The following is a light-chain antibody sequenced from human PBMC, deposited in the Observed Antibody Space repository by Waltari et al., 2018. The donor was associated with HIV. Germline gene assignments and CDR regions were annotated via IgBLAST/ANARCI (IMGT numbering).Light chain of an antibody. CDR3: QTWGSGIVV. Sequence: QLGLTQSPSASASLGASVKLTCTLSSRHTNYAIAWPQQRPEKGPRFLMRLNSNGSHTKGDGIPDRFSGSSSGAERYLSISSLQSEDETDYFCQTWGSGIVVFGGGTTLTVL. J-gene: IGLJ2*01. CDR1: SRHTNYA. CDR2: LNSNGSH. V-gene: IGLV4-69*01.